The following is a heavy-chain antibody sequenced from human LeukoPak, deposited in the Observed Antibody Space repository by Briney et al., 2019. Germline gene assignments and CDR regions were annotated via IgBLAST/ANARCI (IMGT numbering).Heavy chain of an antibody. CDR2: IWYDGSNK. Sequence: GGSLRLSCAASGFTFSSYGMHWVRQAPGKGLEWVAVIWYDGSNKYYADSVKGRFTISRDNSKNTLYLQMNSLRAEDTAAYYCARDSNLAAAGSGENWFDPWGQGTLVTVSS. CDR1: GFTFSSYG. J-gene: IGHJ5*02. V-gene: IGHV3-33*01. D-gene: IGHD6-13*01. CDR3: ARDSNLAAAGSGENWFDP.